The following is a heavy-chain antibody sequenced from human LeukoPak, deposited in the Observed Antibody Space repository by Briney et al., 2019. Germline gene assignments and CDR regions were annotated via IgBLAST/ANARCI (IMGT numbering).Heavy chain of an antibody. J-gene: IGHJ6*02. Sequence: GGSLRLSCAASGFTFNSYAMSWVRQAPWERLQWVSGISDSGGNTYYADSVRGRFTISRDNSKNTLYLQMNSLRAEDTAVYYCARDSGNFWSRDGMDVWGQGTTVTVSS. CDR2: ISDSGGNT. CDR1: GFTFNSYA. D-gene: IGHD3-3*01. V-gene: IGHV3-23*01. CDR3: ARDSGNFWSRDGMDV.